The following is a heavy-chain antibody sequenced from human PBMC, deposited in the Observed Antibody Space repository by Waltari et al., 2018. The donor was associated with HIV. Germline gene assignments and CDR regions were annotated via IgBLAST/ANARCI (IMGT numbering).Heavy chain of an antibody. J-gene: IGHJ4*02. CDR1: GASISSSPYY. CDR2: IYYSGTA. V-gene: IGHV4-39*01. D-gene: IGHD3-16*01. Sequence: QLHLQESGPGLVKPSETLSLTCSVSGASISSSPYYWAWIRQPPGKGREWIGAIYYSGTAYYNPSVKSRVSASLDASKNELSLKLTSVTATDTALYYCARLRFHSLYYFDSWGPGILVTVSS. CDR3: ARLRFHSLYYFDS.